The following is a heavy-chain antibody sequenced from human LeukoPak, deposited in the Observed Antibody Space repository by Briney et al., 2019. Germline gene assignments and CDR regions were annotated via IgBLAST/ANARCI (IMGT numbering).Heavy chain of an antibody. J-gene: IGHJ4*02. Sequence: GGSLRLSCAASGFTFSSYSMNWVRQAPGKGLEWVSSISSSNSYIYNADSVKGRFTISRDNAKNSLYLQMNSLRAEDTAVYYCAKYGSGSYYNGLYWGQGTLVTVSS. CDR2: ISSSNSYI. D-gene: IGHD3-10*01. V-gene: IGHV3-21*01. CDR1: GFTFSSYS. CDR3: AKYGSGSYYNGLY.